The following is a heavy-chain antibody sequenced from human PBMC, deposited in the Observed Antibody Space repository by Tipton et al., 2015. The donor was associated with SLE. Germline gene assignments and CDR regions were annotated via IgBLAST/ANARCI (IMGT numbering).Heavy chain of an antibody. Sequence: QLVQSGAEVKKPGESLKISCKGSGYSFTGYWIGWVRQMPGKGLEWMGMIYPGDSDTRYSPSFQGQVTNSADKSISTAYLQWSSLRASESALYDCARRPLYSSSWYLNYWGQCTLVTVSS. V-gene: IGHV5-51*03. CDR1: GYSFTGYW. CDR2: IYPGDSDT. D-gene: IGHD6-13*01. CDR3: ARRPLYSSSWYLNY. J-gene: IGHJ4*02.